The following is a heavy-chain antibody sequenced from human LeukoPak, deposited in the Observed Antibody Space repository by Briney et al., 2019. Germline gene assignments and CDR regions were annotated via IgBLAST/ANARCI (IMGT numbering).Heavy chain of an antibody. CDR1: GGTFSSYA. J-gene: IGHJ6*03. CDR2: IIPIFGTA. CDR3: ALVAAAGTNWQSVSYYMDV. V-gene: IGHV1-69*13. D-gene: IGHD6-13*01. Sequence: ASVKVSCKASGGTFSSYAISRVRQAPGQGLEWMGGIIPIFGTANYAQKFQGRVTITADESTSTAYMELSSLRSEDTAVYYCALVAAAGTNWQSVSYYMDVWGKGTTVTISS.